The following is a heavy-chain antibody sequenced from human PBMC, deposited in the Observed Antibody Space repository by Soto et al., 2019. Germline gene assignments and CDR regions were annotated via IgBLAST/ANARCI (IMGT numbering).Heavy chain of an antibody. D-gene: IGHD5-12*01. CDR3: ARRDSGYADYMDV. V-gene: IGHV4-31*01. J-gene: IGHJ6*03. CDR2: IYYSGST. CDR1: GGSISSGGYY. Sequence: QVQLQESGPGLVKPSQTLSLTCTVSGGSISSGGYYWSWIRQHPGKGLEWIGYIYYSGSTYYNPSLKSLGTLSVDTSKNHFSLKLSSVTAADTAGYYCARRDSGYADYMDVWGKGTTFTFSS.